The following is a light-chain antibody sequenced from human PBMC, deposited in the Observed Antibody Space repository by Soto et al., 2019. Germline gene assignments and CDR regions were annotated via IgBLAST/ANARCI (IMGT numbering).Light chain of an antibody. Sequence: DIHMPHSPPSVSASVGDRVTITCRASQGISSWLAWYQQRPGAAPKLLIYSASSLESGVPSRFSGSGSGTDFTLTISSLQPEDFATYYCQQTNSCPITFGQGTRLEIK. J-gene: IGKJ5*01. CDR2: SAS. V-gene: IGKV1-12*01. CDR1: QGISSW. CDR3: QQTNSCPIT.